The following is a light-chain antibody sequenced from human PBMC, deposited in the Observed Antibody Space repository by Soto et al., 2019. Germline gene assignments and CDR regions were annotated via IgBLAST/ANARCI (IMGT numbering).Light chain of an antibody. CDR1: QDISSY. CDR2: AAS. Sequence: DIQMTQSPSSLSASVGDRVTITCQAIQDISSYLNCYQQKPGKAPKLLIYAASSLQSGVPSRFSGSGSGTDFTLTISSLQPEDFATYYCQQSYSTPWTLGQGTKVDI. J-gene: IGKJ1*01. V-gene: IGKV1-39*01. CDR3: QQSYSTPWT.